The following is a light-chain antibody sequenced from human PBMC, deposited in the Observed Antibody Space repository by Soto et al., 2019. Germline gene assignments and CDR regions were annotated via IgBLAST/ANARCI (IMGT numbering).Light chain of an antibody. J-gene: IGKJ3*01. CDR1: QSVRDN. CDR3: HQYNNWPLT. Sequence: EIVMTQSPATLSVSPGERATLSCRASQSVRDNLAWYQQKPGQAPGLLIYGASIRATGISARFSGSGSGTDFPLTISSLQSEDFAIYYCHQYNNWPLTFGPGTKVDIK. V-gene: IGKV3-15*01. CDR2: GAS.